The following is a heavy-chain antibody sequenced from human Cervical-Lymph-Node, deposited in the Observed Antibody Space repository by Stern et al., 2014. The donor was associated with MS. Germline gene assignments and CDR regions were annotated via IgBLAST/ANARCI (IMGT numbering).Heavy chain of an antibody. D-gene: IGHD4-23*01. V-gene: IGHV3-33*01. CDR3: AREGGNTAEYFQH. CDR2: IWYDGSNT. J-gene: IGHJ1*01. Sequence: VQLVESGGGVVQPGRSLRLSCAAAGFTFSSSGMPWVRQAPGKGLEWLAIIWYDGSNTYYADSVKGRFTISRDNSKNTLYLQMNSLRAEDTAVYYCAREGGNTAEYFQHWGQGTLVTVSS. CDR1: GFTFSSSG.